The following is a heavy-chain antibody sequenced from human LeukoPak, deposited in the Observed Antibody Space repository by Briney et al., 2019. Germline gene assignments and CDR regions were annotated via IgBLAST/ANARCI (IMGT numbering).Heavy chain of an antibody. J-gene: IGHJ4*02. Sequence: SVKVSCKASGGTFSSYAISWVRQAPGQGLEWMGRIIPIFGTANYAQKFQGRVTITTDESTSTAYMELSSLRSEDTAVYYCARDRYSSGWYAGIDLDYWGQGTLVTVSS. CDR2: IIPIFGTA. D-gene: IGHD6-19*01. CDR1: GGTFSSYA. V-gene: IGHV1-69*05. CDR3: ARDRYSSGWYAGIDLDY.